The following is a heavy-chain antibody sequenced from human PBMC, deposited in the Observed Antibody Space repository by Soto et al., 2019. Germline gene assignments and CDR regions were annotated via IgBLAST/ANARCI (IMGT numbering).Heavy chain of an antibody. CDR3: AATYDFCSGYYQFDY. CDR1: GFTFTSSA. V-gene: IGHV1-58*01. CDR2: IVVGSGNT. J-gene: IGHJ4*02. Sequence: QMQLVQSGPEVKKPGTSVKVSCKASGFTFTSSAVQWVRQARGQRLEWIGWIVVGSGNTNYAQKFQERVTITRDMSTSTAYLELSSLRSADTAVYYCAATYDFCSGYYQFDYWGQGTLVTVSS. D-gene: IGHD3-3*01.